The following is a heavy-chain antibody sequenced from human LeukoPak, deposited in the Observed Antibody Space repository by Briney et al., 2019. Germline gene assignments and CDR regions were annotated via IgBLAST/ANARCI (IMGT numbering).Heavy chain of an antibody. CDR1: GGSTSSSSYY. CDR2: IYYSGST. CDR3: ARGPIVGVTIDY. J-gene: IGHJ4*02. Sequence: SETLSLTCTVSGGSTSSSSYYWGWIRQPPGKGLEWIGSIYYSGSTYYNPSLKSRVTISVDTSKNQFSLKLSSVTAADTAVYYCARGPIVGVTIDYWGQGTLVTVSS. D-gene: IGHD1-26*01. V-gene: IGHV4-39*07.